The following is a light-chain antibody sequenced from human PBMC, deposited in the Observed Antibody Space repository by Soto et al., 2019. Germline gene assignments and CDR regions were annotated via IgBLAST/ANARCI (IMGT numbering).Light chain of an antibody. V-gene: IGLV2-14*01. Sequence: QSALTQPASVSGSPRQSITIACTGTSSDVGGYNYVSWYQQYPGKAPRLVISDVSNRPSGVSNRFSGSKSGNSASLTISGLQAEDEADYYCSSYTSSSTYVFGTGTKVTVL. CDR3: SSYTSSSTYV. J-gene: IGLJ1*01. CDR1: SSDVGGYNY. CDR2: DVS.